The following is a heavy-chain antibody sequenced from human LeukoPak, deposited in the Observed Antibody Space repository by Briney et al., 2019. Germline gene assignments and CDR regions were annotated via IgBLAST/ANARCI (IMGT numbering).Heavy chain of an antibody. D-gene: IGHD3-3*01. CDR3: ARPRGYDFWSGYYTEKYYFDY. V-gene: IGHV1-18*01. Sequence: ASVKVSCKASGYTFTSYGISWVRQAPGQGLEWMGWISAYNGNTNYAQKLQGRVTMTTDTSTSTAYMELRSLRSDDTAVYYCARPRGYDFWSGYYTEKYYFDYWGQGTLVTVSS. CDR1: GYTFTSYG. J-gene: IGHJ4*02. CDR2: ISAYNGNT.